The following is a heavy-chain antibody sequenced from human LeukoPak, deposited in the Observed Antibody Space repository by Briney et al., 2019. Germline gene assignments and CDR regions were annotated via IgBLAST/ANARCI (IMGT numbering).Heavy chain of an antibody. CDR1: GGSFSGYY. CDR3: ARGGNIAAR. V-gene: IGHV4-34*01. CDR2: INHSGST. J-gene: IGHJ4*02. D-gene: IGHD6-6*01. Sequence: SETLSLTCAVYGGSFSGYYWSWIRQPPGKGLEWIGEINHSGSTNYNPSLKSRVTISVDTSKNQFSLKLSSVTAADTAVYYCARGGNIAARWGQGTLVTVSS.